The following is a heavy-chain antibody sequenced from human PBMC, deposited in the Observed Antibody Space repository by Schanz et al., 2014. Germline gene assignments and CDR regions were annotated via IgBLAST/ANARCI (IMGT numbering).Heavy chain of an antibody. V-gene: IGHV3-23*04. J-gene: IGHJ4*02. CDR2: ISGSGGST. Sequence: EVQLVESGGGFVQPGGSLGLSCVVSGFTVSSDHMSWVRQAPGKGLEWVSAISGSGGSTYYADSVKGRFTISRDNSKNTLYLHMNTLRSEDTAVYYCAKDSTHIDIVLVPTAIDYWGQGTLVTVSS. CDR3: AKDSTHIDIVLVPTAIDY. CDR1: GFTVSSDH. D-gene: IGHD2-2*01.